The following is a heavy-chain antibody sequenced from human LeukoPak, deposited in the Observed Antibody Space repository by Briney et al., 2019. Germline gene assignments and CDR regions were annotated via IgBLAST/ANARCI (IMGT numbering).Heavy chain of an antibody. Sequence: GGSLRLSCAGSGFTFSRFSMICVRQAPGKGLEWVASISSGSHHKYHADSVKGRFTVSRDNDKNSLFLQMNSLRAEDTALYYCATRLTADSYEASDIWGQGTMVTVSS. CDR1: GFTFSRFS. CDR2: ISSGSHHK. J-gene: IGHJ3*02. D-gene: IGHD6-13*01. V-gene: IGHV3-21*06. CDR3: ATRLTADSYEASDI.